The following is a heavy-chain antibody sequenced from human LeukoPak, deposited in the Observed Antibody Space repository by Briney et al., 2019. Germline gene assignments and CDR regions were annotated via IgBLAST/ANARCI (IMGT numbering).Heavy chain of an antibody. Sequence: GRSLRLSCAASGFTFSNYAMSWVRQAPGKGLEWVSAISGSGGSTYYADSVKGRFTISRDNSKNTLYLQMNSLRAEDTAVYYCAKSGCSGTSCSLGLDYWGQGTLVTVSS. CDR1: GFTFSNYA. CDR3: AKSGCSGTSCSLGLDY. CDR2: ISGSGGST. J-gene: IGHJ4*02. V-gene: IGHV3-23*01. D-gene: IGHD2-2*01.